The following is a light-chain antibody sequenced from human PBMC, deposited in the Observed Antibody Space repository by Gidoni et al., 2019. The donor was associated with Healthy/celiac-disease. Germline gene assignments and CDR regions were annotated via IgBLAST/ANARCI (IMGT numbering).Light chain of an antibody. J-gene: IGLJ1*01. CDR2: GKN. V-gene: IGLV3-19*01. CDR3: NSRDSSGNHLGV. CDR1: SLRSWY. Sequence: SSELTQDPAVSVALGQTVRITCQGDSLRSWYAIWYQQKPGQAPVLVIYGKNNRPSGIPDRFSGSSSGNTASLTITGAQAEDEADYYCNSRDSSGNHLGVFGTGTKVTVL.